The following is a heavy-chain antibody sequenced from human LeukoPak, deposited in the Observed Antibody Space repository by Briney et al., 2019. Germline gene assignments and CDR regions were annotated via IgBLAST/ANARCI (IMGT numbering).Heavy chain of an antibody. CDR1: GYTFTSYY. Sequence: GASVKVSCKASGYTFTSYYMHWVRQSPGQRLEWMGIINPSGGSTSYAQKFQGRVTMTRYMSTSTVYMELSSLRSEDTAVYYCARVGGVDTFDYMDVWGKGTTVTVSS. D-gene: IGHD5-18*01. V-gene: IGHV1-46*01. CDR3: ARVGGVDTFDYMDV. J-gene: IGHJ6*03. CDR2: INPSGGST.